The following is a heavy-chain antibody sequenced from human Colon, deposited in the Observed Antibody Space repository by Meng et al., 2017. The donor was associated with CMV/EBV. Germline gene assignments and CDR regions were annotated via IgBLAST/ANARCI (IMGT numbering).Heavy chain of an antibody. V-gene: IGHV3-43*01. J-gene: IGHJ4*02. D-gene: IGHD6-19*01. Sequence: GGSLRLSCVTSGFTFDDYTMHWVRQVPGKGLEWVALISWDAITTFHADSVKGRFTISRDNSRNSLYLQMNSLRPEDSGFYYCAKVSGPGYTSSSYFDYWGQGIQVTVSS. CDR1: GFTFDDYT. CDR3: AKVSGPGYTSSSYFDY. CDR2: ISWDAITT.